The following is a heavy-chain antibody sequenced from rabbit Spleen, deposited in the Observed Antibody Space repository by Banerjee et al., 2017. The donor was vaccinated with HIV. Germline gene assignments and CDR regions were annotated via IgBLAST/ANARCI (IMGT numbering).Heavy chain of an antibody. D-gene: IGHD4-1*01. CDR3: ARDLAGVIGWNFGW. CDR2: VYAGSSGST. Sequence: QSLEESGGGLVKPGASLTLTCKASGFSFNSGYDMCWVRQAPGKGLEWIACVYAGSSGSTYSATWVKGRFTISKTSSTTVTLQMTSLTAADTATYFCARDLAGVIGWNFGWWGPGTLVTVS. J-gene: IGHJ4*01. CDR1: GFSFNSGYD. V-gene: IGHV1S40*01.